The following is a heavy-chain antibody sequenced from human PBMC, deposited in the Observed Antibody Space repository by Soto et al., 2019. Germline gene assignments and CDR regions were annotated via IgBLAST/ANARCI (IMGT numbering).Heavy chain of an antibody. J-gene: IGHJ4*02. CDR1: GFTFSLYA. D-gene: IGHD3-22*01. CDR3: VRARATDSRPDY. CDR2: VSSGSSYI. V-gene: IGHV3-21*01. Sequence: PGGSLSLSCAASGFTFSLYAMIWVRQAPGKGLEWVSSVSSGSSYIYSADSLKGRFTISRDDAKNSLYLQMNSLRADDTAIYYCVRARATDSRPDYWGQGSLVTVS.